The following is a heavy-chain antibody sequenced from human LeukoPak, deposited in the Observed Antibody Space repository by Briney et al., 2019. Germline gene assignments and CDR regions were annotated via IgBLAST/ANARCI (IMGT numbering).Heavy chain of an antibody. Sequence: PSETLSLTCTVSGGSISNSVYYWGWIRQPAGKGLEWIGRISSSGHTNYNPSLKSRVTISVDTSKNQFSLKLSSVTAADRGMYYCAGDDCSSSSCYLFNWGQGTLVTVSS. CDR2: ISSSGHT. D-gene: IGHD2-2*01. V-gene: IGHV4-61*02. CDR1: GGSISNSVYY. CDR3: AGDDCSSSSCYLFN. J-gene: IGHJ4*02.